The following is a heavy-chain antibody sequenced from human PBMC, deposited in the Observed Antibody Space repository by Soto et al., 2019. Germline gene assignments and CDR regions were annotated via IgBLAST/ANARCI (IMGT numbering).Heavy chain of an antibody. J-gene: IGHJ4*02. V-gene: IGHV4-39*01. Sequence: SETLSLTCTVSGGSISSSSYYWGWIRQPPGKGLEWIGSIYYSGSTYYNPSLKSRVTISVDTSKNQFSLKLSSVTAADTAVYYCASGLYDFWSGSPFDYWGQGTLVTVSS. CDR1: GGSISSSSYY. D-gene: IGHD3-3*01. CDR2: IYYSGST. CDR3: ASGLYDFWSGSPFDY.